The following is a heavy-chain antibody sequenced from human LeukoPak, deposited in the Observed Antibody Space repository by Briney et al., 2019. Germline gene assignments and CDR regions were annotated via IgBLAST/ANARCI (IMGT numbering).Heavy chain of an antibody. CDR1: RYTFTGYY. CDR3: AGDCLGY. Sequence: ASVKDSCKASRYTFTGYYMHWVRQAPGQGLEWMGWINPNSGRTNYAQKFQGRVTMTRDTSISTAYMELSRLRSDDTAVYYCAGDCLGYWGQGTLVTVSS. J-gene: IGHJ4*02. V-gene: IGHV1-2*02. CDR2: INPNSGRT.